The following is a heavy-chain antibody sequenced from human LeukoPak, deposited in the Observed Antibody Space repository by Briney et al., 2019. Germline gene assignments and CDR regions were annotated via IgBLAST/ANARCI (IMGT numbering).Heavy chain of an antibody. Sequence: NPSETLSLTCTVSGGSISSYYWSWIRQPPGKGLEWVGYIYYSGSTNYNPSLKSRVTISVDTSKNQFSLKLSSVTAADTAVYYCARDKYGVLDAFDIWGQGTMVTVSS. V-gene: IGHV4-59*01. CDR2: IYYSGST. CDR1: GGSISSYY. J-gene: IGHJ3*02. D-gene: IGHD4-17*01. CDR3: ARDKYGVLDAFDI.